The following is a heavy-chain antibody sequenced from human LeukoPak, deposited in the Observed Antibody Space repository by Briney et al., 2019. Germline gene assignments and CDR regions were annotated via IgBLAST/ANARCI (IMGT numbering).Heavy chain of an antibody. CDR2: INSDGSST. D-gene: IGHD3-22*01. Sequence: GGSLRLSCAASGFTFSSYWMHWVRHAPGKGLVWVSRINSDGSSTSYADSVKGRFTISRDNAKNTLYLQMNSLRAEATAVYYCARVIDYYDNWFEPWGQGTLVTVSS. V-gene: IGHV3-74*01. J-gene: IGHJ5*02. CDR3: ARVIDYYDNWFEP. CDR1: GFTFSSYW.